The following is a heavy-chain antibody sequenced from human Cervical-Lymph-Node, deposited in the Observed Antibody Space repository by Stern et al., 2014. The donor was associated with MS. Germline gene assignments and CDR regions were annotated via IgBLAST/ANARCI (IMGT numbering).Heavy chain of an antibody. Sequence: VQLVESGAEVKKPGSSVKVSCKASGDTFNTHSYCWVRQAPGQGLEWMGGIIPIFATTNYAQKFQGRVTFIAAGSTRTFYLELTRLQSEDTAVYYCAADVPRDLSPPAWGQGTLVTVSS. CDR1: GDTFNTHS. D-gene: IGHD3-16*01. V-gene: IGHV1-69*01. CDR3: AADVPRDLSPPA. J-gene: IGHJ5*02. CDR2: IIPIFATT.